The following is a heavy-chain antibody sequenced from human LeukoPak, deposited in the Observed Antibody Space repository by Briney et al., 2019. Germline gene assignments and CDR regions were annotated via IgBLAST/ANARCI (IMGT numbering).Heavy chain of an antibody. J-gene: IGHJ5*02. CDR3: AKDGTSSWFGEAT. Sequence: GGSLRLSCAASGFTFSDYGMQWVRQAPGKGLEWVALISTDGSHKDYADSVKGRFTLPRDNSKNTLYLQMNSLRVEDTAVYYCAKDGTSSWFGEATWGQGTLVTVSS. V-gene: IGHV3-30*18. D-gene: IGHD6-13*01. CDR2: ISTDGSHK. CDR1: GFTFSDYG.